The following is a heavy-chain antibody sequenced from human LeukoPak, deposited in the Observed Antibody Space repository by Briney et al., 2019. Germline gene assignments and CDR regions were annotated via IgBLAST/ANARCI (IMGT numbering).Heavy chain of an antibody. CDR3: ASLKDGEFDY. Sequence: SETLSLTCTVSGGSISSYYWSWIRQPPGKGLEWIGYIYYSGSTNYNPSLKSRVTISVDTSKNQFSLKLSSVTAADTAVYYCASLKDGEFDYWGQGTLVTVSS. CDR1: GGSISSYY. CDR2: IYYSGST. J-gene: IGHJ4*02. D-gene: IGHD4-17*01. V-gene: IGHV4-59*01.